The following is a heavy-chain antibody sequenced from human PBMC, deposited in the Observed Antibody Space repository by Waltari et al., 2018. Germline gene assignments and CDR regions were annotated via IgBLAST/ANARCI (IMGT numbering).Heavy chain of an antibody. V-gene: IGHV4-59*01. J-gene: IGHJ4*02. Sequence: QEQLQESGPGLVKPSETLSLTCTVSGGSISSYYWSWIRQPPGKGLEWIGYIYYSGSTNYNPSLKSRVTISVDTSKNQFSLKLSSVTAADTAVYYCARSYVEMATMIDYWGQGTLVTVSS. CDR3: ARSYVEMATMIDY. CDR2: IYYSGST. CDR1: GGSISSYY. D-gene: IGHD3-16*01.